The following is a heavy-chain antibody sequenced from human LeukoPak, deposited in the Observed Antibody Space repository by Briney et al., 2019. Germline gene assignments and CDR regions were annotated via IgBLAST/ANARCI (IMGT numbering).Heavy chain of an antibody. Sequence: GSLRLSCAASGFTFSSYAMSWVRQAPGKGLEWVSGISGSGGSTYYADSVKGRFTISRDNSRNTLYLQMNSLRAEDTAVYYCAKLNEIGYCSGGSCYFDYWGQGTLVTVSS. CDR2: ISGSGGST. V-gene: IGHV3-23*01. CDR3: AKLNEIGYCSGGSCYFDY. CDR1: GFTFSSYA. J-gene: IGHJ4*02. D-gene: IGHD2-15*01.